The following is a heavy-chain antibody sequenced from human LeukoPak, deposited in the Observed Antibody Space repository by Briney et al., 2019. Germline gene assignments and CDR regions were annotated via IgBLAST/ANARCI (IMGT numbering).Heavy chain of an antibody. V-gene: IGHV3-23*01. CDR2: ISGTGGST. CDR1: GFTFSNYG. J-gene: IGHJ4*02. CDR3: ASLSGYDSHYFDY. D-gene: IGHD5-12*01. Sequence: PGGTLRLSCAASGFTFSNYGMSWVRQAPGKGLEWVSRISGTGGSTYYADSVKGRFTISRDNSKNTLYLQMNSLRAEDTAVYYCASLSGYDSHYFDYWGQGTLVTVSS.